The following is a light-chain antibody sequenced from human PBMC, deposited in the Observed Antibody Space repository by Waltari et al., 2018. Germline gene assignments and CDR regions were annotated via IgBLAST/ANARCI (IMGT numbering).Light chain of an antibody. CDR1: QSVSSY. CDR2: DAS. V-gene: IGKV3-11*01. CDR3: QQRSNWPRT. Sequence: IVLPQSPATLSLSPGDRATLPCRASQSVSSYLAWYHQKPGQAPRLLIYDASNRATGIPARFSGSGSGTDFTLTISSLEPEDFAVYYCQQRSNWPRTFGGGTKVEIK. J-gene: IGKJ4*01.